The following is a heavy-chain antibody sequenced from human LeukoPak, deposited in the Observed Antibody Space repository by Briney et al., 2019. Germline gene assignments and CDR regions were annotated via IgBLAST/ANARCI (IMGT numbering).Heavy chain of an antibody. D-gene: IGHD1-26*01. CDR2: IYSGGST. CDR1: EFSVGSNY. CDR3: ARDSGSDYFDY. Sequence: GGSVRLSCAASEFSVGSNYMTWVRQAPGKGLEWVSLIYSGGSTYYADSVKGRFTISRDNSKNTLYLQMNSLRAEDTAVYYCARDSGSDYFDYWGQGTLVTVSS. J-gene: IGHJ4*02. V-gene: IGHV3-66*01.